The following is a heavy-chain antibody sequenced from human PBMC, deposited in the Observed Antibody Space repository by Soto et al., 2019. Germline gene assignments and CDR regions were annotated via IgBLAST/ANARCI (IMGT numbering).Heavy chain of an antibody. J-gene: IGHJ6*02. V-gene: IGHV1-69*01. Sequence: QVQLVQSGAEVKKPGSSVKVSCKASGGTFSSYAISWVRQAPGQGLEWMGGIIPILGTANYAQKFQGRVTITADESTSTAYRELSSLRCEDTAVYDCASGYFVLLLNGMDVWGQGTTVTVSS. CDR2: IIPILGTA. CDR3: ASGYFVLLLNGMDV. D-gene: IGHD3-9*01. CDR1: GGTFSSYA.